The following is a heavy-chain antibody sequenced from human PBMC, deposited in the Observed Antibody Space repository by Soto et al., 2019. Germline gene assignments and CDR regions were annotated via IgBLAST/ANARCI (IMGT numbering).Heavy chain of an antibody. CDR1: GFTFRNYA. Sequence: GGSLRLSCAASGFTFRNYAMHWVRQAPGKGLECLAVIAYDGSNAFYRDSVKGRFTISRDNSKDTLYLQMNSLRAEDTAVYYCARDRVAAAGTDAYYYYGMDVWGQGTTVTVSS. D-gene: IGHD6-13*01. V-gene: IGHV3-30-3*01. J-gene: IGHJ6*02. CDR2: IAYDGSNA. CDR3: ARDRVAAAGTDAYYYYGMDV.